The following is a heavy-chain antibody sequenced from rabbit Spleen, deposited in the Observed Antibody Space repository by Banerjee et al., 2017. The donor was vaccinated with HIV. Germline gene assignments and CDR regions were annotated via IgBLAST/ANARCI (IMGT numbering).Heavy chain of an antibody. Sequence: QSLEESGGDLAKPGASLTLTCTASGVSFTSNYYMCWVRQAPGKGLEWIACIDTGSSGFTYFASWAKGRFTISKTSSTTVTLQVTSLTAADTATYFCARDSGTSFSSYGMDLWGQGTLVTVS. V-gene: IGHV1S40*01. CDR3: ARDSGTSFSSYGMDL. CDR2: IDTGSSGFT. D-gene: IGHD8-1*01. CDR1: GVSFTSNYY. J-gene: IGHJ6*01.